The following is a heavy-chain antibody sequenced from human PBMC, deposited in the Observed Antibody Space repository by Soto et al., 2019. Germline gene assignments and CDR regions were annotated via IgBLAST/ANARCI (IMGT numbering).Heavy chain of an antibody. V-gene: IGHV4-39*01. CDR3: ARPEYSSSSAEYYLDY. CDR1: GGSISRTTYH. Sequence: SETLSLTCTVSGGSISRTTYHWGWIRQPPGKGLEWIGTIYYSGSRYYNPSLKSRVTISIDASRNQFSLTLTSVTAADTAVYFCARPEYSSSSAEYYLDYWGRGALVTVSS. D-gene: IGHD6-6*01. J-gene: IGHJ4*02. CDR2: IYYSGSR.